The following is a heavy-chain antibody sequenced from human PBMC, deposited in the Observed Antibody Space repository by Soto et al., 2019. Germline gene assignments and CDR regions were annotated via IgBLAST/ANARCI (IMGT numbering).Heavy chain of an antibody. J-gene: IGHJ3*02. CDR3: AHAFGGTSWPNDAFDI. CDR1: GFSLSGDGVG. CDR2: IYWDDDQ. Sequence: QITLKESGPTLVKTTQSLTLTCTVSGFSLSGDGVGVGWIRQPPGKALEWLALIYWDDDQRYSPSLKNRLTITKDTSKHQVVLTMTNMDPVDTAKNDGAHAFGGTSWPNDAFDIWGQGTVVTVSS. D-gene: IGHD3-3*02. V-gene: IGHV2-5*02.